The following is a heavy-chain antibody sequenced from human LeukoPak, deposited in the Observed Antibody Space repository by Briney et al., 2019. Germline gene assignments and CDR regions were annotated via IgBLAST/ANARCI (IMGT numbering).Heavy chain of an antibody. V-gene: IGHV4-59*01. CDR2: IYSSGTT. D-gene: IGHD2-15*01. Sequence: TSETLSLTCTVSGGSISGYYWSWIRQPPGKGLEWIGYIYSSGTTNYNPSLKSRVTISVDTSKNQFSLKLSSATAADTAVYYCASFAATFDYWGQGTLVTVSS. J-gene: IGHJ4*02. CDR1: GGSISGYY. CDR3: ASFAATFDY.